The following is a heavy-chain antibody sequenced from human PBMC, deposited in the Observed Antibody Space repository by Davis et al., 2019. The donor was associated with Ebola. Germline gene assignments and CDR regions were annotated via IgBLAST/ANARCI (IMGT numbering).Heavy chain of an antibody. J-gene: IGHJ6*03. CDR3: ARDLGMVYYYYMDV. CDR1: GGTFSSYT. D-gene: IGHD7-27*01. V-gene: IGHV1-69*13. Sequence: AASVKVSCKASGGTFSSYTISWVRQAPGQRLEWMGGIIPVFATTNYAQKFQGRVTITADESTSTAYMELSSLRSDDTAVYYCARDLGMVYYYYMDVWGKGTTVTVSS. CDR2: IIPVFATT.